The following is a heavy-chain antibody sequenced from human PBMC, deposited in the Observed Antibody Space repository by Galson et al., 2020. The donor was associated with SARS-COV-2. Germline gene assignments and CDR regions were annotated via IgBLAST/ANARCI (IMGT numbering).Heavy chain of an antibody. J-gene: IGHJ4*02. CDR3: AKEELVTLDY. CDR1: GFTFSSYG. CDR2: IWYDGSNK. V-gene: IGHV3-33*06. Sequence: SLKISCAASGFTFSSYGMHWVRQAPGKGLEWVAAIWYDGSNKYYADSVKGRFTISRDNSKNTLYLQMNSLRAEDTAVYYCAKEELVTLDYWGQGTLVTVSS. D-gene: IGHD3-9*01.